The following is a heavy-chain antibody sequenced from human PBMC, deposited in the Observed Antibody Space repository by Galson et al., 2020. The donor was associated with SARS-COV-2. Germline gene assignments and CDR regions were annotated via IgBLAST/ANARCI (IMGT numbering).Heavy chain of an antibody. CDR3: ARSVGGYTTWFDS. CDR1: GGFIGSGNFY. CDR2: IHYTGTT. V-gene: IGHV4-31*03. Sequence: SQTLSLTCSVSGGFIGSGNFYWGWIRQHPGKGLEWIGYIHYTGTTYYNPSLKSRVGISVETSESQFSLNLNSVTAADTAVYYCARSVGGYTTWFDSWGPGTLVTVSS. J-gene: IGHJ5*01. D-gene: IGHD1-1*01.